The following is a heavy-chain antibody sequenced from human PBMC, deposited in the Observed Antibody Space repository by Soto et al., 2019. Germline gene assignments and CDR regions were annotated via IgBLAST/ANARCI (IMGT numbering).Heavy chain of an antibody. V-gene: IGHV6-1*01. CDR2: TYYRSKWYN. D-gene: IGHD6-19*01. Sequence: QVPLQQSGPGLVKPSQSLSLTCAISGDSVSSNSAAWNWIRQSPSRGLEWLGRTYYRSKWYNDYAGSVIGRITITPDTSRNQFSLQLNSVTLDDTAVYYCARTTWLDYAFDIWGQGTMVSVSS. CDR3: ARTTWLDYAFDI. CDR1: GDSVSSNSAA. J-gene: IGHJ3*02.